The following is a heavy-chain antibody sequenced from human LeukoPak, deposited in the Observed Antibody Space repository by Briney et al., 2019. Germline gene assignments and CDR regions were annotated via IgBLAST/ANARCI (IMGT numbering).Heavy chain of an antibody. CDR3: ASGYSSGYGWDYFDY. J-gene: IGHJ4*02. CDR1: GGSISSGDYY. Sequence: SQTLSLTCTVSGGSISSGDYYWSWIRQPPGKGLEWIGYIYYSGSTYYNPSLKSRVTISVDTSKNQFSLKLSSVTAADTAVYYCASGYSSGYGWDYFDYWGQGTLVTVSS. V-gene: IGHV4-30-4*08. D-gene: IGHD5-18*01. CDR2: IYYSGST.